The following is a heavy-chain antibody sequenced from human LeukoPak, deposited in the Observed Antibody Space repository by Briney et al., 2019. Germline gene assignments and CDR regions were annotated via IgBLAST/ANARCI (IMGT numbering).Heavy chain of an antibody. Sequence: GGSLRLSCAASGITFSSYAMSWVRQAPGKGLEWVSAISGSGGSTYYADSVKGRFTISRDNSKSTLYLQMNSLRAEDTAVYYCAKFGVAYCGGDCYSSTVPPFDPWGQGTLVTVSS. CDR3: AKFGVAYCGGDCYSSTVPPFDP. CDR1: GITFSSYA. CDR2: ISGSGGST. V-gene: IGHV3-23*01. D-gene: IGHD2-21*02. J-gene: IGHJ5*02.